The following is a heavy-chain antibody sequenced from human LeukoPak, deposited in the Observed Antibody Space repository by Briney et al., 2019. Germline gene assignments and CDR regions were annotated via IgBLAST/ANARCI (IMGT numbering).Heavy chain of an antibody. V-gene: IGHV4-59*01. Sequence: SETLSLTCTVSGGSISSYYWSWIRQPPGKGLEWIGYIYYSGSTNYNPFLKSRVTISVDTSKNQFSLKLSSVTAADTAVYYCARDFPATGAFDIWGQGTLVTVSS. J-gene: IGHJ4*02. CDR2: IYYSGST. CDR1: GGSISSYY. CDR3: ARDFPATGAFDI. D-gene: IGHD3-9*01.